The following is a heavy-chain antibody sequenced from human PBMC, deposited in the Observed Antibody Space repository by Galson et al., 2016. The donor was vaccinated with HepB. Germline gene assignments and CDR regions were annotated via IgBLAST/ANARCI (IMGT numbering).Heavy chain of an antibody. J-gene: IGHJ4*02. D-gene: IGHD3-22*01. V-gene: IGHV3-23*01. Sequence: SLRLSCAASGFTFYTYTMSWVCQAPGKGLEWVSTISGRSGKAYYADSIKGRFIISRDNSKNTLYLQMNSLRAEDTAVYYCATLIPPIDHFDSSGPYYFDHWGQGTLITVSS. CDR1: GFTFYTYT. CDR2: ISGRSGKA. CDR3: ATLIPPIDHFDSSGPYYFDH.